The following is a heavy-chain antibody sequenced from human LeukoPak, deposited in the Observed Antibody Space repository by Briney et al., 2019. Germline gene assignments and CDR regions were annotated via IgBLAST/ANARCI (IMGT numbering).Heavy chain of an antibody. J-gene: IGHJ4*02. CDR1: GYTFTSYD. CDR2: MNPNSGNT. Sequence: ASVKVSCKASGYTFTSYDSNWVRQATGQGLEWMGWMNPNSGNTGYAQKFQGRVTMTRNTSISTAYMELSSLRSEDTAVYYCARLAARTANVVDYWGQGTLVTVSS. V-gene: IGHV1-8*01. CDR3: ARLAARTANVVDY. D-gene: IGHD6-25*01.